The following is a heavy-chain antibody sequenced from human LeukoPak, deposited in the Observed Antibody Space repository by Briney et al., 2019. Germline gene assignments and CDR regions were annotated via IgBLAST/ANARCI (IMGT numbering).Heavy chain of an antibody. D-gene: IGHD3/OR15-3a*01. CDR2: ISGSGGST. Sequence: GGSLRLSCAASGFTFSSYAMSWVRQAPGKGLEWVSAISGSGGSTYYADSVKGRFTISRDNSKNTLYLRMNSLRAEDTAVYYCARSRTEGWFDPWGQGTLVTVSS. CDR3: ARSRTEGWFDP. J-gene: IGHJ5*02. CDR1: GFTFSSYA. V-gene: IGHV3-23*01.